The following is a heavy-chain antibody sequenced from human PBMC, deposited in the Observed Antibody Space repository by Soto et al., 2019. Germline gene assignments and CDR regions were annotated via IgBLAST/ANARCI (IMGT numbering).Heavy chain of an antibody. J-gene: IGHJ3*01. CDR2: MNPNSGNT. V-gene: IGHV1-8*01. CDR1: GYTLASYD. Sequence: QVQLVQSGAEVMKPGASVKVSCKASGYTLASYDINWVRQATGQGLEWMGWMNPNSGNTGYAQKFQGRVIMTRNTSTNTAYLGLSNLRSEDTAVYYCARLLVVESCINGVCQVCYSFYLWGQGTIVTVSS. CDR3: ARLLVVESCINGVCQVCYSFYL. D-gene: IGHD2-8*01.